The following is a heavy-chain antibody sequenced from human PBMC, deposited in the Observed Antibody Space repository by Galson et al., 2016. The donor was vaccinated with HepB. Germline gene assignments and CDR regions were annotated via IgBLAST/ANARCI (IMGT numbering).Heavy chain of an antibody. J-gene: IGHJ6*02. CDR2: IYPGDSDT. V-gene: IGHV5-51*01. CDR1: GYRFSNFW. CDR3: ARLGNDLGDRGYHGMDV. Sequence: QSGAEVKKSGESLKISCKGSGYRFSNFWIAWVRQMPGKGLEWMGIIYPGDSDTRYSPSFQGQVTISVDKSISTAYLQWSSLKASDTAMYYCARLGNDLGDRGYHGMDVWGQGTTVTVFS. D-gene: IGHD3-10*01.